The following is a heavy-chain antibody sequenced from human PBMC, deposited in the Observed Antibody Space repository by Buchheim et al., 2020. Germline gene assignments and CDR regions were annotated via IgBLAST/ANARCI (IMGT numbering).Heavy chain of an antibody. CDR3: AREDYTMLGEYYYGMDV. D-gene: IGHD3-10*02. J-gene: IGHJ6*02. CDR1: GGSISSYY. CDR2: NYYSGST. V-gene: IGHV4-59*01. Sequence: QVQLQESGPGRVKPSETLSLTCTVSGGSISSYYWSWIRQPPGKGLEWSGYNYYSGSTNYNPSLKSRVTISVDTSKNQLSMKLSSVTAADTAVYYCAREDYTMLGEYYYGMDVWGQGTT.